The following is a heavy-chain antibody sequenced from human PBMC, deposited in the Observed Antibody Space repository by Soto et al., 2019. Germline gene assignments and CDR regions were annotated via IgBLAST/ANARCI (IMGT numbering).Heavy chain of an antibody. V-gene: IGHV3-15*01. CDR3: TTTVPTYSSSWYLGVVLAYYGMDV. Sequence: GGSLRLSCAASGFTFSNAWMSWVRQAPGKGLEWVGRIKSKTDGGTTDYAAPVKGRFTISRDDSKNTLYLQMNSLKTEDTAVYYCTTTVPTYSSSWYLGVVLAYYGMDVWGQGTTVTVSS. D-gene: IGHD6-13*01. J-gene: IGHJ6*02. CDR2: IKSKTDGGTT. CDR1: GFTFSNAW.